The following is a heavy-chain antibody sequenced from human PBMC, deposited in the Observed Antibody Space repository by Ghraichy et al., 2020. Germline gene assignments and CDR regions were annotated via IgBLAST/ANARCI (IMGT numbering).Heavy chain of an antibody. V-gene: IGHV4-61*01. CDR2: IYYSGST. Sequence: SETLSLTCTVSGGSVSSGSYYWSWIRQPPGKGLEWIGYIYYSGSTNYNPSLKSRVTISVDTSKNQFSLKLSSVTAADTAVYYCARGLYYDSSGYYYSPLFFDYWGQGTLVTVSS. CDR3: ARGLYYDSSGYYYSPLFFDY. CDR1: GGSVSSGSYY. D-gene: IGHD3-22*01. J-gene: IGHJ4*02.